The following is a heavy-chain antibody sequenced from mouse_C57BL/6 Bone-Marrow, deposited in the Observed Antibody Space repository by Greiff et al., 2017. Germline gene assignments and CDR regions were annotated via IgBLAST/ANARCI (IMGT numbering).Heavy chain of an antibody. CDR2: ISSGGDYI. CDR3: TRDRGIQFAY. D-gene: IGHD3-1*01. V-gene: IGHV5-9-1*02. J-gene: IGHJ3*01. CDR1: GFTFSSYA. Sequence: EVKVVESGEGLVKPGGSLKLSCAASGFTFSSYAMSWVRQTPEKRLEWVAYISSGGDYIYYADTVKGRFTISRDNARNTLYLQMSSLKSEDTAMYYCTRDRGIQFAYWGQGTLVTVSA.